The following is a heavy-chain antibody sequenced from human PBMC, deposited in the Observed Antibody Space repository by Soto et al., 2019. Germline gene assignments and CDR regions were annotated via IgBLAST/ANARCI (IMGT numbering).Heavy chain of an antibody. V-gene: IGHV4-34*01. CDR2: INHSGST. J-gene: IGHJ6*02. Sequence: SETLSLTCAVYGGSFSGYYWSWIRQPPGKGLEWIGEINHSGSTNYNPSLKSRVTISVDTSKNQFSLKLSSVTAADTAVYYCATVRPQVSYDYGDYSNYYYYGMDVWGQGTTVTVSS. CDR3: ATVRPQVSYDYGDYSNYYYYGMDV. CDR1: GGSFSGYY. D-gene: IGHD4-17*01.